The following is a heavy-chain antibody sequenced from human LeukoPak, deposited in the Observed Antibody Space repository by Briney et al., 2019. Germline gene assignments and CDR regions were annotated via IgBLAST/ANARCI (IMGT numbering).Heavy chain of an antibody. D-gene: IGHD3-10*01. Sequence: PGGSLRLSCAASGFTFSSYAMSWVRQAPGKGLEWVGFIRSKANAETRDYAASVKGRFIISRDDSNRIAYLQMNSLKTEDTAVYYCTNRGVDYYGSLSASYYFDHWGQGTLVTVSS. J-gene: IGHJ4*02. CDR1: GFTFSSYA. CDR2: IRSKANAETR. V-gene: IGHV3-49*04. CDR3: TNRGVDYYGSLSASYYFDH.